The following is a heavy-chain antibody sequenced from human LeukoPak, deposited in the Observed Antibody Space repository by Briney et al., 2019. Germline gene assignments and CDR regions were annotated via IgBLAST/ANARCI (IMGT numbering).Heavy chain of an antibody. Sequence: GGSLRLSCAASGFTFSSYVMTWVRQAPGAGLEWVSAIGTHSTSTDYPDSVKGRFTISRDDSKDTVFLQMTSLRVEDTALYYCTRRVGGTPDYWGLGTLVTVSS. D-gene: IGHD1-26*01. V-gene: IGHV3-23*01. CDR3: TRRVGGTPDY. J-gene: IGHJ4*02. CDR1: GFTFSSYV. CDR2: IGTHSTST.